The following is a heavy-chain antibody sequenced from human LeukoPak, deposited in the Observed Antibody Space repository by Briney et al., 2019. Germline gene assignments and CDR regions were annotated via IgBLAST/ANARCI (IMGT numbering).Heavy chain of an antibody. CDR1: GGSITSSNYY. D-gene: IGHD6-13*01. CDR2: IYYGRST. V-gene: IGHV4-39*07. Sequence: SETLSLTCTVSGGSITSSNYYWGWIRQPPGKGLEYIGSIYYGRSTYCNPSLNSRVTISLDTSKNQFSLELTSVTPEDTAVYYCARGSSSSYSTMNWFDPWGQGTLVTVSS. CDR3: ARGSSSSYSTMNWFDP. J-gene: IGHJ5*02.